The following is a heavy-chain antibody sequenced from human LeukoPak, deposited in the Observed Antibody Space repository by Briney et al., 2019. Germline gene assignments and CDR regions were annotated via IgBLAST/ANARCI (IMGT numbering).Heavy chain of an antibody. CDR2: INTNTGNP. V-gene: IGHV7-4-1*02. CDR1: GYTFTSYD. CDR3: ARENSGSYGAFDY. J-gene: IGHJ4*02. D-gene: IGHD1-26*01. Sequence: GASVKVSCKASGYTFTSYDINWVRQATGQGLEWMGWINTNTGNPTYAQGFTGRFVFSLDTSVSTAYLQISRLKAEDTAVYYCARENSGSYGAFDYWGQGTLVTVPS.